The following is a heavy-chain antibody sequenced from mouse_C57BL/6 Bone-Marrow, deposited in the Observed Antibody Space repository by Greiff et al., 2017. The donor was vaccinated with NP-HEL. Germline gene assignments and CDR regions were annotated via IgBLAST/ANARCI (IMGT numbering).Heavy chain of an antibody. CDR3: AREGLAWFAY. CDR1: GYTFTDYY. Sequence: VQLQQSGAELVRPGASVKLSCKASGYTFTDYYINWVKQRPGQGLEWIARIYPGSGNTYYNEKFKGKATLTAEKSSSTAYMQLSSLTSEDSAVYLCAREGLAWFAYWGQGTLVTVSA. J-gene: IGHJ3*01. CDR2: IYPGSGNT. V-gene: IGHV1-76*01. D-gene: IGHD3-1*01.